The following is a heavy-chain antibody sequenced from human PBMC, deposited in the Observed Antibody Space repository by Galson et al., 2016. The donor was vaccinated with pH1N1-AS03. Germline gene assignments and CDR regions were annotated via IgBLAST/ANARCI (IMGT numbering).Heavy chain of an antibody. CDR3: AKDELWGRHDFLFHY. CDR2: LSSLGTA. Sequence: LSLTCSVSGDSISSNNYFWSWIRQPAGKGLEWIGRLSSLGTANYNPSLESRVSISVDASKNQFSLKLNSVTAADTAVYYCAKDELWGRHDFLFHYWGQGALVTVSS. D-gene: IGHD3-16*01. J-gene: IGHJ4*02. CDR1: GDSISSNNYF. V-gene: IGHV4-61*02.